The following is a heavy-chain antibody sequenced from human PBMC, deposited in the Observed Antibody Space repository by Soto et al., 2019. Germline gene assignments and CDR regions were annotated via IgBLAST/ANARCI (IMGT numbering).Heavy chain of an antibody. V-gene: IGHV4-39*01. CDR2: IYYGGST. CDR3: ARRSHTNWPYGSGNHHLNN. CDR1: EGGGSFSSNNHY. D-gene: IGHD3-10*01. Sequence: SETLSLTCTVSEGGGSFSSNNHYWVWIRQPPGKGLEWIGSIYYGGSTYYNASLKSRVTISADTSRNQFSLKVNSVTVADTAVYYCARRSHTNWPYGSGNHHLNNWGQGVLVTVSS. J-gene: IGHJ4*02.